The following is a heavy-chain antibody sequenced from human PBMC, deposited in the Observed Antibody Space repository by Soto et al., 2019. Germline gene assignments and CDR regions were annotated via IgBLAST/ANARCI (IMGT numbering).Heavy chain of an antibody. CDR3: RRSSRYSTDV. CDR2: IYYSGST. J-gene: IGHJ6*02. D-gene: IGHD6-13*01. V-gene: IGHV4-59*08. Sequence: SETLSLTCTVSGGSISSYYWSWIRQPPGKGLEWIGYIYYSGSTNYNPSLKSRVTISVDTSKNQFSLNVISVTAADTAVYYCRRSSRYSTDVWGQGTTVSVSS. CDR1: GGSISSYY.